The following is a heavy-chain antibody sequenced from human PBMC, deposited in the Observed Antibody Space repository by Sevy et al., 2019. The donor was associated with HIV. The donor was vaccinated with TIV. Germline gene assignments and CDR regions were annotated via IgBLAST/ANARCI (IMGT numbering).Heavy chain of an antibody. D-gene: IGHD3-22*01. Sequence: GGSLRLSCAASGFTFSSYSMNWVRQAPGKGLEWVSSISSSSSYIYYADSVKGRFTISRDNAKNSLYLQMNSLRAEDTAVYYCARPADPVDYYDSSGYLGYWGQGTLVTVSS. V-gene: IGHV3-21*01. CDR1: GFTFSSYS. CDR3: ARPADPVDYYDSSGYLGY. CDR2: ISSSSSYI. J-gene: IGHJ4*02.